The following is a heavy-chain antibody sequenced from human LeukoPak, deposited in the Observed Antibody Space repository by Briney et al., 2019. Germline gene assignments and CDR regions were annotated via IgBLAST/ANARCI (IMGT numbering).Heavy chain of an antibody. D-gene: IGHD4-17*01. CDR3: ASAYYGDYSSFDY. J-gene: IGHJ4*02. Sequence: GGSLRLFCAASGFTFSSYAMHWVRQAPGKGLEWVAVISYDGSNKYYADSVKGRFTISRDNSKNTLYLQMNSLRAEDTAVYYCASAYYGDYSSFDYWGQGTLVTVSS. CDR1: GFTFSSYA. V-gene: IGHV3-30-3*01. CDR2: ISYDGSNK.